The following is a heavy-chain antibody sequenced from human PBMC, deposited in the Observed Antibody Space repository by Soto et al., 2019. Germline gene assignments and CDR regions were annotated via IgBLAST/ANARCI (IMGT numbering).Heavy chain of an antibody. CDR3: AHIPNYYQYGCFDP. J-gene: IGHJ5*02. Sequence: QITLKESGPTLVKPTQTLTVTCTFSGFSLTTRGVGVGWIRQPPGKALECLSLIYWDDDKRYSPSLQSRLSTTKDTSNNHMVLTMTNVHPVDTATYYCAHIPNYYQYGCFDPWGQGTLVSVSS. V-gene: IGHV2-5*02. CDR2: IYWDDDK. D-gene: IGHD3-16*01. CDR1: GFSLTTRGVG.